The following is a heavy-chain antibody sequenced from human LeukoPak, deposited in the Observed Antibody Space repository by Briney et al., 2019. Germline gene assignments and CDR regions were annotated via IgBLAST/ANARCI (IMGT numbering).Heavy chain of an antibody. CDR3: ARVLHAPYLIDS. CDR1: DSSITSTYY. Sequence: SETLSLTCTVSDSSITSTYYWAWFRQPPGKGLDWIATVFRLQTVRTFYNPSLEGRVTMSRDPSQNQFSLNLTAVTAADTALYFCARVLHAPYLIDSWGQGTLVTVSS. V-gene: IGHV4-38-2*02. J-gene: IGHJ4*02. CDR2: VFRLQTVRT. D-gene: IGHD2-8*01.